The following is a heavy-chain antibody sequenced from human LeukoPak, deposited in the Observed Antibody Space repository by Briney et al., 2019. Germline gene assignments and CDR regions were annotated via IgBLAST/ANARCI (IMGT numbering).Heavy chain of an antibody. D-gene: IGHD6-19*01. CDR2: FKSKTDGGTT. V-gene: IGHV3-15*01. J-gene: IGHJ4*02. Sequence: GGSLRLSCAASGFTFSNAWMSWVRQAPGKGLEWVGRFKSKTDGGTTDYAAPVKGRFTISRDDSKNTLYLQMNSLKTEDTAVYYCTSLSSGWYRADYWGQGTLVTVSS. CDR3: TSLSSGWYRADY. CDR1: GFTFSNAW.